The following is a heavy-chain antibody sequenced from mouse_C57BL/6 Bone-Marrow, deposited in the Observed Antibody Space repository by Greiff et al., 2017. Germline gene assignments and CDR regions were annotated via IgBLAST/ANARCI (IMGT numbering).Heavy chain of an antibody. J-gene: IGHJ3*01. D-gene: IGHD2-5*01. CDR1: GYAFTNYL. CDR2: INPGSGGT. V-gene: IGHV1-54*01. CDR3: ARTSNYEAY. Sequence: QVQLKQSGAELVRPGTSVKVSCKASGYAFTNYLIEWVKQRPGQGLEWIGVINPGSGGTNYNEKFKGKATLTADKSSSTAYMQLSSLTSEDSAVYFCARTSNYEAYWGQGTLVTVSA.